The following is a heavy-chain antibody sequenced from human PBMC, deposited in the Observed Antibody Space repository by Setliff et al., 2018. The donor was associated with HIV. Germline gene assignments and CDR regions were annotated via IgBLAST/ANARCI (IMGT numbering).Heavy chain of an antibody. V-gene: IGHV1-69*02. Sequence: AASVKVSCKASRSTFNSHTINWVRQAPGQGLDWMGRIIPILGVANYAQGFQGKVTITADKSTSTAYMELTSLRFDDTAMYYCVRGVQSPPHYSYYYMDVWGEGTMVTVSS. J-gene: IGHJ6*03. D-gene: IGHD3-3*01. CDR2: IIPILGVA. CDR3: VRGVQSPPHYSYYYMDV. CDR1: RSTFNSHT.